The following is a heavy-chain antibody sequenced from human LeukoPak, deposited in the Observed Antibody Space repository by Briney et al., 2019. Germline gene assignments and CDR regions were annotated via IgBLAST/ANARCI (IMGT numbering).Heavy chain of an antibody. D-gene: IGHD6-25*01. V-gene: IGHV3-23*01. CDR2: ISGSGGST. CDR1: GFTFSSYA. Sequence: GGSLRLSCAASGFTFSSYAMSWVRQAPGKGLEWVSAISGSGGSTYYADSVKGRFTTSRDNSKNTLYLQMNSLRAEDTAVYYCAKALRPNYGMDVWGQGTTVTVSS. CDR3: AKALRPNYGMDV. J-gene: IGHJ6*02.